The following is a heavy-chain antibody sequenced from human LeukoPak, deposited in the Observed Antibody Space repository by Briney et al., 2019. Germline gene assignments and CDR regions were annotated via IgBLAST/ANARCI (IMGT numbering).Heavy chain of an antibody. CDR3: ARVVPRLRYFDWQFDY. V-gene: IGHV4-4*07. Sequence: SETLSLTCTVSGGSISSYYWSWIRQPAGKGLEWIGRIYTSGSTNYNPSLKSRVTMSVDTSKNQFSLKLSSVTAADTAVYYCARVVPRLRYFDWQFDYWGQGTLVTVSS. CDR1: GGSISSYY. D-gene: IGHD3-9*01. J-gene: IGHJ4*02. CDR2: IYTSGST.